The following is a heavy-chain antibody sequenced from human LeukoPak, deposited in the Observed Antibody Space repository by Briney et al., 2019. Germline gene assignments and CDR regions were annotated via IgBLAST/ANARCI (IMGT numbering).Heavy chain of an antibody. CDR3: ARNYYYDSSGYYAFDI. J-gene: IGHJ3*02. D-gene: IGHD3-22*01. CDR1: GYTFTGYY. V-gene: IGHV1-2*06. Sequence: ASVKVSCKAPGYTFTGYYMHWVRQAPGQGLEWMGRINPNSGGTNYAQKFQGRVTMTRDTSISTAYMELSRLRSDDTAVYYCARNYYYDSSGYYAFDIWGQGKMVTVSS. CDR2: INPNSGGT.